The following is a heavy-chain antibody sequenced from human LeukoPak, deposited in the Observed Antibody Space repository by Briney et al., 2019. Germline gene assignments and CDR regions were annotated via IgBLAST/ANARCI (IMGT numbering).Heavy chain of an antibody. V-gene: IGHV4-59*08. J-gene: IGHJ4*02. Sequence: SETLSLTCTVSGGSISSYYWSWIRQPPGKGLEWIGYIYYSGSTNYNPSLKSRVTISVDTSKNQFSLRLTSVTAADTAVYYCARHRHYYGSGSYHFDYWGQGTLVTVSS. CDR2: IYYSGST. CDR1: GGSISSYY. CDR3: ARHRHYYGSGSYHFDY. D-gene: IGHD3-10*01.